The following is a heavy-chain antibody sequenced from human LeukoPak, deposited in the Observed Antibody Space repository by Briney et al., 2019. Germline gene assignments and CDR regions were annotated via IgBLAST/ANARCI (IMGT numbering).Heavy chain of an antibody. D-gene: IGHD1-26*01. J-gene: IGHJ5*02. CDR2: ISAYNGNT. Sequence: ASVKASCKASGYTFTSYGISWVRQAPGQGLEWMGWISAYNGNTNYAQKLQGRVTMTTDTSTSTAYMELRSLRSDDTAVYYCARVSGSYLFAWFDPWGQGTLVTVSS. CDR1: GYTFTSYG. CDR3: ARVSGSYLFAWFDP. V-gene: IGHV1-18*01.